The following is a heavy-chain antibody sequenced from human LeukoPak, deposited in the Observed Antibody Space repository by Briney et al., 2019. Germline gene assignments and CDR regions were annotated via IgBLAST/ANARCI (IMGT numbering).Heavy chain of an antibody. CDR3: ARLNIVVVPAAIIGVDY. CDR1: GGSISSSSYY. J-gene: IGHJ4*02. V-gene: IGHV4-39*01. Sequence: SETLSLTCTVSGGSISSSSYYWGWIRQPPGKGLEWIGSIYYSGSAYYNPSLKSRVTISVDTSKNQFSLKLSSVTAADTAVYYCARLNIVVVPAAIIGVDYWGQGTLVTVSS. D-gene: IGHD2-2*01. CDR2: IYYSGSA.